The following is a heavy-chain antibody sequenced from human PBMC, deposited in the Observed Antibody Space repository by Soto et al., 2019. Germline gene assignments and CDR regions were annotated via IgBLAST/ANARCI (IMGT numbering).Heavy chain of an antibody. Sequence: SETLSLTCTVSGGSISSYYWSWIRQPPGKGLEWIGYIYYSGSTNYNPSLKSRVTISVDTSKNQFSLKLSSVTAADTAVYYCARVKGYYDFWTHVDWFDPWGQGTLVTVSS. J-gene: IGHJ5*02. CDR1: GGSISSYY. D-gene: IGHD3-3*01. CDR2: IYYSGST. V-gene: IGHV4-59*01. CDR3: ARVKGYYDFWTHVDWFDP.